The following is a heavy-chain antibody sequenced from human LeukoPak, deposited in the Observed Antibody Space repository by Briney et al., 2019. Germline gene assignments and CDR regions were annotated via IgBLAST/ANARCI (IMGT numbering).Heavy chain of an antibody. CDR2: ISSTTSYI. D-gene: IGHD2-2*01. J-gene: IGHJ4*02. CDR1: GFTFSSHS. Sequence: PGGSLRLSCAASGFTFSSHSMSWVRQAPGKGLEWVSSISSTTSYIHYADSVKGRFTISRDNVNNSLYLQMNNLRAKDTAVYYCARAGLYQLLWAFDYWGQGNLVTVSS. V-gene: IGHV3-21*01. CDR3: ARAGLYQLLWAFDY.